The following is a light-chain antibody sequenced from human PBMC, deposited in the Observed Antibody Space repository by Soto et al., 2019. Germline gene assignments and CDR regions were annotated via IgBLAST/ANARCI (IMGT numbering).Light chain of an antibody. CDR3: QQYSSYSAWT. CDR1: QSISKW. CDR2: DAS. J-gene: IGKJ1*01. Sequence: IQMTQSPSTLSASVGDRVTITCRASQSISKWLAWHQQKPGKAPKLLIYDASSLQSGVPPRFSGSGSGTEFTLTIRSLQPDDIATYYCQQYSSYSAWTLGEGTKVDIK. V-gene: IGKV1-5*01.